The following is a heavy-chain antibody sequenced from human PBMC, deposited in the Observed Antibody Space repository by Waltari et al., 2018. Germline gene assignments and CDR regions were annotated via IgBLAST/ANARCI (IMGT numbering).Heavy chain of an antibody. CDR1: GAYFESSRHY. V-gene: IGHV4-39*07. D-gene: IGHD3-9*01. CDR2: IYYSGST. J-gene: IGHJ4*02. CDR3: ARTAYDHLTGYPTLDH. Sequence: QVQLQESGPGLVKPSETLSLTCSVSGAYFESSRHYWCWVRQPPGKGLEWIGSIYYSGSTYYNPSLKSRVNMSVDTANYQFSLKVTSVTAADTAIYYCARTAYDHLTGYPTLDHWGQGILVTVSS.